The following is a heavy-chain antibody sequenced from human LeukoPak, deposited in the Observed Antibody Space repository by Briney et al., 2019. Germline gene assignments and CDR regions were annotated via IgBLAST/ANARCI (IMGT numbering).Heavy chain of an antibody. D-gene: IGHD6-13*01. Sequence: PGGSLRLSCAASGFTFSSYAMRWVRQAPGKGLEWVSAISGSGDSTYYANSVKGRFTISRDNAKNSLYLQMNSLRAEDTAVYYCARDPSSSSRWIYYYGMDVWGQGTTVTVSS. CDR1: GFTFSSYA. V-gene: IGHV3-23*01. CDR3: ARDPSSSSRWIYYYGMDV. CDR2: ISGSGDST. J-gene: IGHJ6*02.